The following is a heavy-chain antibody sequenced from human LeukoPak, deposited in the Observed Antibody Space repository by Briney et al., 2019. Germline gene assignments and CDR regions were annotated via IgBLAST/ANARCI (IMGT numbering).Heavy chain of an antibody. D-gene: IGHD6-6*01. CDR2: INHSGST. CDR3: ARDSSSPGGY. Sequence: SETLSLACAVYGGSFSGYYWSWIRQPPGKGLEWIGEINHSGSTNYNPSLKSRVTISVDTSKNQFSLKLSSVTAADTAVYYCARDSSSPGGYWGQGTLVTVSS. J-gene: IGHJ4*02. CDR1: GGSFSGYY. V-gene: IGHV4-34*01.